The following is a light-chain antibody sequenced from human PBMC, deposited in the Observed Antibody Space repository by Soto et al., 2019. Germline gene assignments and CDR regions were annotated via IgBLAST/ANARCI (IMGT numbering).Light chain of an antibody. CDR2: GAS. CDR3: QQYGRAPLT. V-gene: IGKV3-20*01. Sequence: EIVLTQSPGTLSLSPGERATLSCRASESVSSSLAWYQQNPGQAPRVLIYGASTRATGIPDRFTGSGSGTDFTLTISSLEPEDFAAYYCQQYGRAPLTFGQGTMVEIK. J-gene: IGKJ1*01. CDR1: ESVSSS.